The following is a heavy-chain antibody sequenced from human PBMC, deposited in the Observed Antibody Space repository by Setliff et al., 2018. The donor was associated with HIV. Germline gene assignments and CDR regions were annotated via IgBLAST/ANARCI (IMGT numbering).Heavy chain of an antibody. CDR3: ASPQAQGANRLLWSFDS. CDR1: GGTFSSQA. D-gene: IGHD2-21*02. V-gene: IGHV1-69*13. Sequence: SVKVSCKASGGTFSSQAISWVRQAPGQGLEWMGGIIPIFGTANYAQKFQGRVTITADESTTTAYMELSSLRSEDTAVYYCASPQAQGANRLLWSFDSWGQGALVTVSS. CDR2: IIPIFGTA. J-gene: IGHJ4*02.